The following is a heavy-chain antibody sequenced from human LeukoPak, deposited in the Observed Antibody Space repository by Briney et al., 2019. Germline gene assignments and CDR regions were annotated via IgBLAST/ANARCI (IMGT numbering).Heavy chain of an antibody. J-gene: IGHJ4*02. V-gene: IGHV3-23*01. CDR3: AKDVVGATFDY. CDR2: ISGSGGST. CDR1: GFTFSSYA. D-gene: IGHD1-26*01. Sequence: PGGSLRLSCAASGFTFSSYAMSWVRQAPGRGPEWASAISGSGGSTYYADSVKGRFTISRDNSKNTLYLQMNSLRAEDTAVYYCAKDVVGATFDYWGQGTLVTVSS.